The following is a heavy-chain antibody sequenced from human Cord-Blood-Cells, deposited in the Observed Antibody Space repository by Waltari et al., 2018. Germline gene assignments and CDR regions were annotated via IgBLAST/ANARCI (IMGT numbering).Heavy chain of an antibody. CDR2: INNSGST. V-gene: IGHV4-34*01. Sequence: QVQLQQWGAGLLKPSETLSLTCAVSGGSFSGYYWSWIRQPPGKGLEWIGEINNSGSTNYNPSLKSRVTISVDTSKNQFSLKLSSVTAADTAVYYCATTYSSSFDYWGQGTLVTVSS. J-gene: IGHJ4*02. D-gene: IGHD6-13*01. CDR1: GGSFSGYY. CDR3: ATTYSSSFDY.